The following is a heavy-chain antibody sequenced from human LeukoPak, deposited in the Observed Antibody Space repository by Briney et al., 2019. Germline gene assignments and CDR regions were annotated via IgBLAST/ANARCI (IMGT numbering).Heavy chain of an antibody. J-gene: IGHJ3*02. D-gene: IGHD1-26*01. CDR3: ARGGFSGSYLDDAFDI. Sequence: ASVKVSCKASGYTFTRYGISWVRQAPGPGHEWMGWISAYNGNTNYAQKLQGIVTMTTDTSTSTAYMELRSLRSDDTAVYYCARGGFSGSYLDDAFDIWGQGTMVTVSS. CDR2: ISAYNGNT. CDR1: GYTFTRYG. V-gene: IGHV1-18*01.